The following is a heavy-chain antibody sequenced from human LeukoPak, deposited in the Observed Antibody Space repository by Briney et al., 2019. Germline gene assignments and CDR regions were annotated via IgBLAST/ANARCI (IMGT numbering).Heavy chain of an antibody. CDR3: LRNFMYNTAFTGW. V-gene: IGHV3-74*01. CDR2: VKADGSIT. Sequence: GGSLRLSCAASGFCFSVYWLQWVRQDPGNGTVWVSRVKADGSITDYAHYVKGRFTISRDNAKNPLYLQMNSVRAEDTAVDDWLRNFMYNTAFTGWWSQGTLVTVAS. D-gene: IGHD1-1*01. J-gene: IGHJ4*02. CDR1: GFCFSVYW.